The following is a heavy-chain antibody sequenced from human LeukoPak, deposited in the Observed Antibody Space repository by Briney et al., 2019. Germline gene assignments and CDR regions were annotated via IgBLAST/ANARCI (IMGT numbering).Heavy chain of an antibody. Sequence: ASVKVSCKASGYTFTGYYMHWVRQAPGQGLEWMGWINPNSGGTNYAQKFQGWVTMTRDTPISTAYMELSRLRSDDTAVYYCARGPPTDYCSGGSCYSGEYFDYWGQGTLVTVSS. CDR1: GYTFTGYY. CDR3: ARGPPTDYCSGGSCYSGEYFDY. CDR2: INPNSGGT. D-gene: IGHD2-15*01. V-gene: IGHV1-2*04. J-gene: IGHJ4*02.